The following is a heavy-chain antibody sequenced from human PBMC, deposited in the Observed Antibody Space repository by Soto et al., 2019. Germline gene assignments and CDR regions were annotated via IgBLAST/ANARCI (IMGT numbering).Heavy chain of an antibody. Sequence: XETLSLTCAVYGGSFSGYYWSWIRQPPGKGLEWIGEINHSGSTNYNPSLKSRVTISVDTSKNQFSLKLSSVTAADTAVYYCARGGVYDFWSGYFSAGYYGMDVWGQGTTVTVS. CDR1: GGSFSGYY. D-gene: IGHD3-3*01. CDR2: INHSGST. V-gene: IGHV4-34*01. CDR3: ARGGVYDFWSGYFSAGYYGMDV. J-gene: IGHJ6*02.